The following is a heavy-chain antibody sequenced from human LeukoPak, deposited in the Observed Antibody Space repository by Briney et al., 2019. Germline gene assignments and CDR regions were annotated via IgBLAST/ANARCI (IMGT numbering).Heavy chain of an antibody. CDR1: VFTFNNAW. J-gene: IGHJ5*02. CDR2: IKSKTDGGTT. Sequence: PGGSLRLSCAASVFTFNNAWMSWVRQAPGKGLEWVGRIKSKTDGGTTDYAAPVKGRFTISRDDSKNTLYLQMNSLKTEDTAVYYCTTATVYRLVIENWFDPWGQGTLVTVSS. D-gene: IGHD3-9*01. CDR3: TTATVYRLVIENWFDP. V-gene: IGHV3-15*01.